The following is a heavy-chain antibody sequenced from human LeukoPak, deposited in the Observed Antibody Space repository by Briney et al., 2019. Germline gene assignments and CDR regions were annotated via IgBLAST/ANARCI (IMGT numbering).Heavy chain of an antibody. J-gene: IGHJ3*02. D-gene: IGHD2-21*02. CDR1: GYSFTSYW. CDR3: ASGGAYCGGDCPSDAFDI. CDR2: IYPGDSDT. V-gene: IGHV5-51*01. Sequence: GESLKISCKGSGYSFTSYWIGWVRQMPGKGLEWMGIIYPGDSDTRYSPSFQGQVTISADKSTSTAYLQWSSLKASDTAMYYCASGGAYCGGDCPSDAFDIWGQGTMVTVSS.